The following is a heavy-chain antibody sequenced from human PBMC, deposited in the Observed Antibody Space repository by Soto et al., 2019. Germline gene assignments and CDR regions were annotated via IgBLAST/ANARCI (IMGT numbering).Heavy chain of an antibody. CDR3: ARHRNNYYGSGSYFFY. D-gene: IGHD3-10*01. CDR2: IDPSDSYT. J-gene: IGHJ4*02. V-gene: IGHV5-10-1*03. Sequence: EVQLVQSGAEVKKPGESLRISCKGSGYSFTSYWISWVRQMPGKGLEWMGRIDPSDSYTNYSPSFQGHVTISADKSISTAYLQWSSLKASDTAMYYCARHRNNYYGSGSYFFYWGQGTLVTVSS. CDR1: GYSFTSYW.